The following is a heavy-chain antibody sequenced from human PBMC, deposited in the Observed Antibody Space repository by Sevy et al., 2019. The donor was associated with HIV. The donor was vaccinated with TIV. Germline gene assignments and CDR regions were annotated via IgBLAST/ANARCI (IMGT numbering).Heavy chain of an antibody. Sequence: GGSLRLSCAASGFRFSANWMNWVRQAPGKGLEWVANIKGDGSDKHYVDSVEGRFTISRDNAKNVRYLQMNSLRVEETAVYYCAHGTFGRFESWGQGTLVTVSS. J-gene: IGHJ4*02. D-gene: IGHD3-16*01. V-gene: IGHV3-7*01. CDR1: GFRFSANW. CDR3: AHGTFGRFES. CDR2: IKGDGSDK.